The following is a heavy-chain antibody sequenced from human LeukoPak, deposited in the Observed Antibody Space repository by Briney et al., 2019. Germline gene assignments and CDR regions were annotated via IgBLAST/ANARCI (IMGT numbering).Heavy chain of an antibody. Sequence: PGGSLRLSCSASGFTFSSYSMHWVRQAPGKGLEYVSTLGGGTYYADSVKGTFTISRDNSKNTLSLQRSSVRPEDTAVYFCVKDFTGSSAFDDWGQGTLVTVSS. CDR2: LGGGT. CDR3: VKDFTGSSAFDD. J-gene: IGHJ4*02. CDR1: GFTFSSYS. V-gene: IGHV3-64D*06. D-gene: IGHD1-26*01.